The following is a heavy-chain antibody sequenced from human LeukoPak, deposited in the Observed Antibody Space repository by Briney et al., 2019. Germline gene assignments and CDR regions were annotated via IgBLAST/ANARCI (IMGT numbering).Heavy chain of an antibody. CDR1: GDSIRSYY. V-gene: IGHV4-59*01. CDR3: ASGVVVPAAFMDV. CDR2: IYYSGST. Sequence: SETLSLTCTVSGDSIRSYYWSWVRQPPGKGLEWIGYIYYSGSTNYNPSLKSRVTISLDTSKNQFSLKLTSVTAADTAVYYCASGVVVPAAFMDVWGKGTTVTVSS. D-gene: IGHD2-2*01. J-gene: IGHJ6*03.